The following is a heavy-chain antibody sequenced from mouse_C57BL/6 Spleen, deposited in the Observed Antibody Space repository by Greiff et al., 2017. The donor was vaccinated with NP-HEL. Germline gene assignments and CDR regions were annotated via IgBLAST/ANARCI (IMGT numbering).Heavy chain of an antibody. Sequence: QVQLKQPGAELVMPGASVKLSCKASGYTFTSYWMHWVKQRPGQGLEWIGEIDPSDSYTNYNQKFKGKSTLTVDKSSSTAYMQLSSLTSEDSAVYYCARGSSPYFDYWGQGTTLTVSS. D-gene: IGHD1-1*01. CDR3: ARGSSPYFDY. CDR1: GYTFTSYW. J-gene: IGHJ2*01. V-gene: IGHV1-69*01. CDR2: IDPSDSYT.